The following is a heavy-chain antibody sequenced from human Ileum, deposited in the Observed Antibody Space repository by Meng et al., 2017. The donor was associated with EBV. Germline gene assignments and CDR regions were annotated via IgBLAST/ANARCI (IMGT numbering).Heavy chain of an antibody. CDR3: ARNSESGSYIDY. V-gene: IGHV4-28*01. CDR1: GYSISTTNW. CDR2: IYYSGTT. J-gene: IGHJ4*02. D-gene: IGHD1-26*01. Sequence: VTLQESCPGLVKPSATLSLTCAVAGYSISTTNWWGWIRQPPGKGLEWIGHIYYSGTTYNNPSLKSRVTMSIDPFKNQFSLKLSSVTAVDTAVYYCARNSESGSYIDYWGLGTLVTVSS.